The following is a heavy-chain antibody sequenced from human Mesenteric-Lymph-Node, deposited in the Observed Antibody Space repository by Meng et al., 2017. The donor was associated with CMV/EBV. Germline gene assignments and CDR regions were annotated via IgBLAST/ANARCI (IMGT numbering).Heavy chain of an antibody. D-gene: IGHD3-9*01. V-gene: IGHV4-34*01. J-gene: IGHJ4*02. CDR2: INHSGST. Sequence: VQLHQWGAGLLKPSETVSGTCAGYGGSFSGYYWNWIRQSPEKGLEWIGEINHSGSTTYNPSFTSRIIISVDTSTNQISLNMSSVTAADTAVYYCARGSSYDILTGYFDYWGQGALVTVSS. CDR1: GGSFSGYY. CDR3: ARGSSYDILTGYFDY.